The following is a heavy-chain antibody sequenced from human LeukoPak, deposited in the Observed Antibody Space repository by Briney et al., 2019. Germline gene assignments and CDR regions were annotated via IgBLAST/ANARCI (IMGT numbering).Heavy chain of an antibody. CDR3: ARDPSEYGDYPYYFDY. Sequence: GASVKVSCKASGYTFTSYGISWVRQAPGQGLEWMGWISAYNGNTNYAQKLQGRVTMTTDTSTSTAYLELRSLRSDDTAVYYCARDPSEYGDYPYYFDYWGQGTLVTVSS. CDR2: ISAYNGNT. D-gene: IGHD4-17*01. V-gene: IGHV1-18*01. J-gene: IGHJ4*02. CDR1: GYTFTSYG.